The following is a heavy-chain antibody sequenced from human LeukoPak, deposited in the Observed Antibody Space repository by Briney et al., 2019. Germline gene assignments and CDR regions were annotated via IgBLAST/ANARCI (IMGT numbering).Heavy chain of an antibody. V-gene: IGHV1-69*04. CDR2: IIPLLGVT. CDR1: GDTFSSHA. J-gene: IGHJ3*02. D-gene: IGHD3-16*01. Sequence: ASVKVSCKASGDTFSSHAMNWVRQAPGQGLEWVARIIPLLGVTNRAQKLQGRVTVTADTSTNTAYMELSSLTSDDTAVYYCARARSRITFGGIRHAFDIWGQGTLATVSS. CDR3: ARARSRITFGGIRHAFDI.